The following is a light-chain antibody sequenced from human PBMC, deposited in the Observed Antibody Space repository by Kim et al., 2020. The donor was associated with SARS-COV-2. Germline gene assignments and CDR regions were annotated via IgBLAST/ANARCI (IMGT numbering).Light chain of an antibody. CDR3: QSYDSSLSGSV. J-gene: IGLJ2*01. V-gene: IGLV1-40*01. CDR2: GNS. CDR1: SSNIGAGYD. Sequence: QAVVTQPPSVSGAPGQRVTISCTGSSSNIGAGYDVHWYQQLPVTAPKLLIYGNSNRPSGVPDRFSGSKSGTSASLAITGLQAEDEADYYCQSYDSSLSGSVFGGGTQLTVL.